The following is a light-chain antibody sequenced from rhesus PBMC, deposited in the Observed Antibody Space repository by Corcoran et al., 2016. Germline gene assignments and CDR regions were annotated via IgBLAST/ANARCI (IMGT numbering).Light chain of an antibody. Sequence: IGMTQTPATLSLSPGQRATLSCRASQSVSSDLAWYQQKPGKPPRLLIYSASTRAPGISNRFSGRGSGTDCTLTISSLEPEDVGIYYCQQFNSWYHTFGQGTKVEI. CDR2: SAS. CDR1: QSVSSD. V-gene: IGKV3-35*01. CDR3: QQFNSWYHT. J-gene: IGKJ2*01.